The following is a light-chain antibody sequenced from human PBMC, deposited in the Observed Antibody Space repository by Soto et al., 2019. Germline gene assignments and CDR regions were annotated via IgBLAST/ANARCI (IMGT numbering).Light chain of an antibody. CDR1: QSVSSN. J-gene: IGKJ4*01. CDR3: QQYDNWPLT. V-gene: IGKV3-15*01. Sequence: EIVMTQSPATLSVSPGERATLSCRASQSVSSNLAWYQQKPGQAPRLLIYGASTRATGIPARFSGGGSGTEFTLTISSLQFEDFAVYYCQQYDNWPLTFGGGTKVDIK. CDR2: GAS.